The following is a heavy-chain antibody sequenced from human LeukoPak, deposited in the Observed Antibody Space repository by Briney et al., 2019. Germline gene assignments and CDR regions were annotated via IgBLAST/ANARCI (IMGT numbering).Heavy chain of an antibody. D-gene: IGHD6-13*01. J-gene: IGHJ1*01. CDR2: IYHSGST. CDR3: ARGGQQLVRGYFQH. Sequence: PSETLSLTCTVSGYSISSGYYWGWIRQPPGKGLEWIGSIYHSGSTYYNPSLKSRVTISVDTSKNQFSLKLSSVAAADTAVYYCARGGQQLVRGYFQHWGKGTLVTVSS. CDR1: GYSISSGYY. V-gene: IGHV4-38-2*02.